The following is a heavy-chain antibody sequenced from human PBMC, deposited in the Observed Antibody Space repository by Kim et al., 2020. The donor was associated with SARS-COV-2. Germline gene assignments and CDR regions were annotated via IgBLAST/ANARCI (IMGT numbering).Heavy chain of an antibody. D-gene: IGHD3-9*01. J-gene: IGHJ4*02. CDR1: GGSISSSSYY. CDR2: IYYSGSA. Sequence: SETLSLTCTVSGGSISSSSYYWGWIRQPPGKGLEWIGSIYYSGSAYYNPSLKSRVTISVDTSKNQFSLKLSSVTAADTAVYYCARRSLDWLTFDYWGQGTLVNVSS. CDR3: ARRSLDWLTFDY. V-gene: IGHV4-39*01.